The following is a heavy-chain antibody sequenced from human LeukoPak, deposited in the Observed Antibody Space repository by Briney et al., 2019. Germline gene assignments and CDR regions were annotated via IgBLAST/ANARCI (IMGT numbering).Heavy chain of an antibody. CDR1: GFTFSDYY. CDR2: ISSSGSTI. CDR3: ARAPDGGWLQFFDY. V-gene: IGHV3-11*01. Sequence: PGGSLRLSCAASGFTFSDYYMSWIRQAPRKGLEWVSYISSSGSTIYYAGSVKGRFTISRDNAKNSLYLQMNSLRAEDTAVYYCARAPDGGWLQFFDYWGQGALVTVSS. J-gene: IGHJ4*02. D-gene: IGHD5-24*01.